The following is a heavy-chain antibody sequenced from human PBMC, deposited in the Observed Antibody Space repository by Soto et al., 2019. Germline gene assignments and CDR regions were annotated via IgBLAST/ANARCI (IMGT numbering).Heavy chain of an antibody. CDR1: GFTFRNYD. J-gene: IGHJ6*02. V-gene: IGHV3-13*05. CDR2: ISAAGDP. CDR3: ASTDRDFDGLDV. Sequence: EVQLVESGGGLVQPGGSLRLSCEASGFTFRNYDMHWVRQGTGKGLEWVSGISAAGDPDYADSVEGRFTISRENAQNSFLLQMNSLRVGDTAVYYFASTDRDFDGLDVWGQGTTVIVSS.